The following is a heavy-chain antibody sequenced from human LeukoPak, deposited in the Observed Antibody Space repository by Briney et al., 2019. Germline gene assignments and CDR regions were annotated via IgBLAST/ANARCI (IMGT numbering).Heavy chain of an antibody. CDR3: ARESDTSGPIDY. J-gene: IGHJ4*02. V-gene: IGHV4-59*01. Sequence: PSETLSLTCIVSGGSIRSYYWSWIRQTPGKGQEWIGYISYSGNTNYNPSLKSRVTMSVDTSKNQFSLKLTSVTAADTAVYFCARESDTSGPIDYWGQGRLVAVSS. CDR1: GGSIRSYY. CDR2: ISYSGNT. D-gene: IGHD3-22*01.